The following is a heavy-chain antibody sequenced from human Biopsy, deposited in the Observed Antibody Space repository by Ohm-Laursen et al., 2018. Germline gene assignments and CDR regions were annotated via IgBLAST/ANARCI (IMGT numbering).Heavy chain of an antibody. CDR2: ISGGGTI. CDR1: GFSFSDYH. CDR3: ARDTRWSPYSMDV. Sequence: SLRLSCTASGFSFSDYHMRWIRQAPGRGLEWVSYISGGGTIYYGDSMEGRVTISRGNAKNSLYLQMHSLRAEDTAVYYCARDTRWSPYSMDVWGQGTTVTVSS. J-gene: IGHJ6*02. D-gene: IGHD4-23*01. V-gene: IGHV3-11*01.